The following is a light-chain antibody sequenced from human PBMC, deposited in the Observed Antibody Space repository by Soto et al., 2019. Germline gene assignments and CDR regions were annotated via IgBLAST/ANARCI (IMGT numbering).Light chain of an antibody. CDR3: QQYTNTNNPWM. CDR2: DAS. J-gene: IGKJ1*01. CDR1: QTISPW. V-gene: IGKV1-5*01. Sequence: DIQVTQSPPTLSASVGDRVTITCRASQTISPWMAWYQQKPGKAPKHLVYDASTLQSGVASRFSGSGSGTEFTLIISGLQPDDSATYYCQQYTNTNNPWMFGQGTKVEI.